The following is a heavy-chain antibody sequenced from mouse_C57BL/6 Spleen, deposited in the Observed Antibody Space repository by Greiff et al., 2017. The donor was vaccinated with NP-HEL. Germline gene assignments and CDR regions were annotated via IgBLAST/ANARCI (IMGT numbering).Heavy chain of an antibody. V-gene: IGHV1-66*01. CDR3: ARSSSNWYFDV. CDR2: IYPGSGNT. CDR1: GYSFTSYY. D-gene: IGHD1-1*01. J-gene: IGHJ1*03. Sequence: LKESGPELVKPGASVKISCKASGYSFTSYYIHWVKQRPGQGLEWIGWIYPGSGNTKYNEKFKGKATLTADTSSSTAYMQLSSLTSEDSAVYYCARSSSNWYFDVWGTGTTVTVSS.